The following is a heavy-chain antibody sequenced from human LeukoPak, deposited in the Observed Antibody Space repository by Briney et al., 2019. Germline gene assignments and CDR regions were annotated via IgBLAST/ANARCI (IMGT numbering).Heavy chain of an antibody. J-gene: IGHJ4*02. V-gene: IGHV1-18*01. D-gene: IGHD6-13*01. CDR1: GYTFSDYG. CDR3: AREAGIAAPVGWFDF. Sequence: ASVKVSCKASGYTFSDYGISWVRQAPGQGLEWMGWISVYNGNTNYAQKFQGRVTMTTDTSTSTAYMELWSLRSDDTAFYYCAREAGIAAPVGWFDFWGQGSLVTVSS. CDR2: ISVYNGNT.